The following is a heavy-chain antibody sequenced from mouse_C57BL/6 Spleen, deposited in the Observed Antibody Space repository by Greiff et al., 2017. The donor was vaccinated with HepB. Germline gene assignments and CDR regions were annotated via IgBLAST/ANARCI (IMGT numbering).Heavy chain of an antibody. Sequence: EVKLVESGGGLVKPGGSLKLSCAASGFTFSSYAMSWVRQTPEKRLEWVATISDGGSYTYYPDNVKGRFTISRDNAKNNLYLQMSHLKSEDTAMYYCARGGTTGSHFDYWGQGTTLTVSS. V-gene: IGHV5-4*03. CDR2: ISDGGSYT. D-gene: IGHD1-1*01. J-gene: IGHJ2*01. CDR1: GFTFSSYA. CDR3: ARGGTTGSHFDY.